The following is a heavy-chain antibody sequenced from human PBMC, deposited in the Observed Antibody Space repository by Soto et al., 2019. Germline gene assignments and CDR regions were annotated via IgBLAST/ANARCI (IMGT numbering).Heavy chain of an antibody. J-gene: IGHJ4*02. CDR3: AAGGGLPRYY. CDR1: GGSISSGGYS. CDR2: IYHSGST. V-gene: IGHV4-30-2*01. Sequence: QLQLQESGSGLVKPSQTLSLTCAVSGGSISSGGYSWSWIRQPPGKGLEWIGYIYHSGSTYYNPSLTSRGTRSVDRSKNQFSLKLSSVTAADTAVYYCAAGGGLPRYYWGQGTLVTVSS. D-gene: IGHD5-12*01.